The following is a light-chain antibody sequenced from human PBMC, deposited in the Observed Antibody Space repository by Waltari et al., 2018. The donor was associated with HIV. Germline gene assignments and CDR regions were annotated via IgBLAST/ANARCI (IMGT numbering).Light chain of an antibody. CDR3: QQGYSSPYT. Sequence: DIQMTQSPSSLSASVGDRVIITCRASQSISTYLNWYQQKPGKAPKLLIYAASNLQSGVPSGFRGGGSGTDFSLTISSLQPEDFATYYCQQGYSSPYTVGQGTKVEIK. V-gene: IGKV1-39*01. CDR2: AAS. CDR1: QSISTY. J-gene: IGKJ2*01.